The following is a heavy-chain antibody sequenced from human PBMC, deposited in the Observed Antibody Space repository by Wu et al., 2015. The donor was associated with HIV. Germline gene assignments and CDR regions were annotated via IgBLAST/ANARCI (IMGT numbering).Heavy chain of an antibody. D-gene: IGHD2-2*01. CDR1: GYSISSGYY. Sequence: QVQLQESGPGLVKPSETLSLTCAVSGYSISSGYYWGWIRQPPGKGLEWIGSIYHSGSTYYNPSLKSRVTISVDTSKNLFSLKLSSVTAADTAVYYCARHGAYIVVVPAADHDAFDIWGQGTMVTVSS. CDR2: IYHSGST. CDR3: ARHGAYIVVVPAADHDAFDI. V-gene: IGHV4-38-2*01. J-gene: IGHJ3*02.